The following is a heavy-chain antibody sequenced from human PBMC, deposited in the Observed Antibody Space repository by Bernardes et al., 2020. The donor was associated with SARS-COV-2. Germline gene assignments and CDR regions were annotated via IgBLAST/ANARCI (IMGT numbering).Heavy chain of an antibody. CDR2: ISYDGSNK. J-gene: IGHJ3*02. CDR1: GFTFSSYA. D-gene: IGHD1-26*01. V-gene: IGHV3-30-3*01. Sequence: GGSLRLSCAASGFTFSSYAMHWVRQAPGKGLEWVAVISYDGSNKYYADSVKGRFTISRDNSKNTLYLQMNSLRAEDTAVYYCARAGSYSEDAFDIWGQGTMVTVSS. CDR3: ARAGSYSEDAFDI.